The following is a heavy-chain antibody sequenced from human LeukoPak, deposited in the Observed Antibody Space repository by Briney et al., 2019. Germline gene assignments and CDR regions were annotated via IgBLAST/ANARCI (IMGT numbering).Heavy chain of an antibody. V-gene: IGHV3-30*04. J-gene: IGHJ4*02. D-gene: IGHD3-22*01. CDR3: ARDLNYDSSGLNDY. Sequence: GGSLRLSCAASGFTFSSYAMHWVRQAPGKGLEWVAVISYDGSNKYYADSVKGRFTISRDNSKNTPYLQMNSLRAEDTAVYYCARDLNYDSSGLNDYWGQGTLVTVSS. CDR2: ISYDGSNK. CDR1: GFTFSSYA.